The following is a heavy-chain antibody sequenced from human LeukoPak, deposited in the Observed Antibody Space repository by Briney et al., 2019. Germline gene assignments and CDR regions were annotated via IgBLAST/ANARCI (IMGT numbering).Heavy chain of an antibody. Sequence: SETLSLTCTVSGGSISSSSYYWGWIRQPPGKGLEWIGSIYCSGSTYYNPSLKSRVTISVDTSKNQFSLKLSSVTAADTAVYYCARRAGGSSSWFTTYYFDYWGQGTLVTVSS. D-gene: IGHD6-13*01. CDR3: ARRAGGSSSWFTTYYFDY. V-gene: IGHV4-39*01. J-gene: IGHJ4*02. CDR1: GGSISSSSYY. CDR2: IYCSGST.